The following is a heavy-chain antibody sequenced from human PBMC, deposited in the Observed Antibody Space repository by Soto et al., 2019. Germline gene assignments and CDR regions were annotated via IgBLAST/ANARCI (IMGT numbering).Heavy chain of an antibody. Sequence: EVQLVESGGGLVQPGESLRLSCVASGFTFSYYWMHWVRQGPGKGLVWVSRIHSDGSSTTYADSVKGRFTICRDNAKDTLDLQMTRRRAEATAVYYSAGGDGGAFDIWGQGTVVTVAS. J-gene: IGHJ3*02. D-gene: IGHD4-17*01. CDR2: IHSDGSST. V-gene: IGHV3-74*01. CDR1: GFTFSYYW. CDR3: AGGDGGAFDI.